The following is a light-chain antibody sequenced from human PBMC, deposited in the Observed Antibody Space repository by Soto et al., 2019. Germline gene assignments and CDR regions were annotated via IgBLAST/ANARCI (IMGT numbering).Light chain of an antibody. V-gene: IGLV4-69*01. CDR1: SGHSTYT. CDR3: QTWATGPDWV. CDR2: VDSDGSH. J-gene: IGLJ3*02. Sequence: QPVLTQSPSASASLGASVKLTCTLSSGHSTYTIAWHQQQPDKGPRYLMNVDSDGSHRKGDGIPDRSSGSSSGAERYLTISSLQSEDEADYYCQTWATGPDWVFGGGTKLTVL.